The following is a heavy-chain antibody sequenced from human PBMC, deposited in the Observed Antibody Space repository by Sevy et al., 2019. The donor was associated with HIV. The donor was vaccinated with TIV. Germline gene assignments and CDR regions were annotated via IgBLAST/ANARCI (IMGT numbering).Heavy chain of an antibody. J-gene: IGHJ6*02. V-gene: IGHV4-4*02. CDR1: GGSISSSNW. CDR3: ARWGILSSYYYYGMDV. D-gene: IGHD3-16*01. CDR2: IYHSGST. Sequence: SETLSLTCAVSGGSISSSNWWSWVRQPPGKGLEWIGEIYHSGSTNYNPSLKSRVTISVDKSKNQFSLKLSSVTGADTAVYYCARWGILSSYYYYGMDVWGQGTTVTVSS.